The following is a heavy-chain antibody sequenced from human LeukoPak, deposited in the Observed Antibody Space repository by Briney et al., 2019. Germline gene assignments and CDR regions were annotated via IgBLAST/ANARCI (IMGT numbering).Heavy chain of an antibody. CDR1: GGSISSYY. Sequence: SETLSLTCTVSGGSISSYYWSWIRQPPGKGLEWIGYIYYSGSTNYNPSLKSRVTISVDTSKNQFSLKLSSVTAADTAVYYCARGAFYDDYDYWGQGTLVTVSS. J-gene: IGHJ4*02. CDR2: IYYSGST. CDR3: ARGAFYDDYDY. V-gene: IGHV4-59*01. D-gene: IGHD4-17*01.